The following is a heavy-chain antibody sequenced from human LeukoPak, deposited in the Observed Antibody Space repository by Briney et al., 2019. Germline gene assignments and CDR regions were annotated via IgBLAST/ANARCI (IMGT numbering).Heavy chain of an antibody. CDR2: IYPGDSDT. CDR1: GYSFTSYW. D-gene: IGHD6-19*01. V-gene: IGHV5-51*01. Sequence: GESLKISCKGSGYSFTSYWIGWVRQMPGKGLEWMGIIYPGDSDTRYSPSFQGQVTISADKSISTAYLQWSSLKASDTAMYYCARRLYSSGWYIDLGYFDYWGQGTLVTVSS. CDR3: ARRLYSSGWYIDLGYFDY. J-gene: IGHJ4*02.